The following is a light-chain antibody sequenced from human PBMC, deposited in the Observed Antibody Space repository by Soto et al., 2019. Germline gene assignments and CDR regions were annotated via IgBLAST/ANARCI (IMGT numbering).Light chain of an antibody. CDR1: QSVSSS. CDR2: GAS. V-gene: IGKV3-15*01. CDR3: QQYGSSGT. J-gene: IGKJ1*01. Sequence: EIVMTQSPATLSVSPGERATLSCRASQSVSSSLALYQQKPGQAPRLVIYGASTRANGSPARFSGSGSGTDFTLTISRLEPEDFAVYYCQQYGSSGTFGQGTKVDI.